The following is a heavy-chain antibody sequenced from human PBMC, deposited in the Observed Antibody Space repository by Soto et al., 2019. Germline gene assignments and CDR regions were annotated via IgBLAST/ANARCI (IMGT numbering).Heavy chain of an antibody. CDR2: INNDGSST. Sequence: GGSLRLSCAASGFTFSTYWMHWVRQAPGKGLVWVSRINNDGSSTNYADSVKGRFTISRDNAKNTVYLQMSSLRAEDTAVYYCAKASTTTVTLYYFDYWGLGTLVTVSS. CDR3: AKASTTTVTLYYFDY. CDR1: GFTFSTYW. J-gene: IGHJ4*02. V-gene: IGHV3-74*01. D-gene: IGHD4-17*01.